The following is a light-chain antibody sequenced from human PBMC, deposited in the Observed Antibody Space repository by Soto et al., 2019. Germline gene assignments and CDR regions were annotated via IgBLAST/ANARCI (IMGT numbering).Light chain of an antibody. Sequence: QAVVTQSPSASASLGASVKLTCTLXSXXXSYAIAWHQQQPEKGPRYLMKLNSDGSHSKGDGIPDRFSGSSSGAERYLTISSLQSEDEADYYCQTWGTGIRVFGGGTKVTVL. CDR3: QTWGTGIRV. CDR1: SXXXSYA. J-gene: IGLJ2*01. CDR2: LNSDGSH. V-gene: IGLV4-69*01.